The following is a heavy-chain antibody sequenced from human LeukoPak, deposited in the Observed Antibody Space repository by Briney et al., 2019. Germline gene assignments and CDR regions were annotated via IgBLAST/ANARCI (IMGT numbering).Heavy chain of an antibody. CDR3: ARGVRIAVAGYIDY. CDR2: IYSGDST. V-gene: IGHV3-66*01. J-gene: IGHJ4*02. Sequence: GGSLRLSCAASGLSVSTNSMSWVRQAPGKGLEWVSVIYSGDSTYYGDSVKGRFTISSDKSKNTVYLQMNSLRAEDTAVYYCARGVRIAVAGYIDYWGQGTLVTVSS. D-gene: IGHD6-19*01. CDR1: GLSVSTNS.